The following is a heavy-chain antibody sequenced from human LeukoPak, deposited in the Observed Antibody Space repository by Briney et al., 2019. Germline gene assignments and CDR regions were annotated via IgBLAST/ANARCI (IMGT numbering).Heavy chain of an antibody. Sequence: PGGSLRLSCAASGLASSSSAVNWVRQTPGKGLEWLSYSSASSSDVYYADSVKGRFTISRDNAKSSLYLQMNSLTAEDTAIYFCARGRDHAFDIWGQGTRVTVSS. CDR2: SSASSSDV. J-gene: IGHJ3*02. CDR3: ARGRDHAFDI. V-gene: IGHV3-48*01. CDR1: GLASSSSA.